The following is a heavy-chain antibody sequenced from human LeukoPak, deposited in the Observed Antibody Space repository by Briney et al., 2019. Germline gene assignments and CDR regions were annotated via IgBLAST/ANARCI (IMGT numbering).Heavy chain of an antibody. J-gene: IGHJ4*02. CDR3: ARRYYYDSSGTYPFDY. Sequence: GESLKISCKGSGYSFTSYWIGLVRQMPGKGLEWMGIIYPGYSDTRYSPSFQGQVTISADKSISTAYLQWNSLKASDTAMYYCARRYYYDSSGTYPFDYWGQGTLVTVSS. V-gene: IGHV5-51*01. CDR1: GYSFTSYW. CDR2: IYPGYSDT. D-gene: IGHD3-22*01.